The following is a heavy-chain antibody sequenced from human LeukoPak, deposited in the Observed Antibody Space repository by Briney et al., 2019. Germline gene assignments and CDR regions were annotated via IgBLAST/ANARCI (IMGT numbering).Heavy chain of an antibody. CDR3: AKGFGNYLNNWFDP. Sequence: GGSLRLSCAASGFTFSSYAMSWVRQAPGKGLEWVSAISGGGSTYYADSVKGRFTISRDNSKNTLYLQMNSLRAEDTAVYYCAKGFGNYLNNWFDPWGQGTLVTVSS. J-gene: IGHJ5*02. CDR1: GFTFSSYA. D-gene: IGHD4-11*01. CDR2: ISGGGST. V-gene: IGHV3-23*01.